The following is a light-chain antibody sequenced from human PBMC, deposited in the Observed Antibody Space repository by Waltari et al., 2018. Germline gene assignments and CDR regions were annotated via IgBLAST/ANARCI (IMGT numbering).Light chain of an antibody. Sequence: DIQMTQSPSSLSASVGDRVSITCRASQDISGYLNWYQHKPGKARKLLIYNASNLKAGVPSRFSGSASATDFTLTISGLQPEDVATYFCQQYDNLPRFTFGPGTKVTIK. CDR3: QQYDNLPRFT. CDR2: NAS. CDR1: QDISGY. J-gene: IGKJ3*01. V-gene: IGKV1-33*01.